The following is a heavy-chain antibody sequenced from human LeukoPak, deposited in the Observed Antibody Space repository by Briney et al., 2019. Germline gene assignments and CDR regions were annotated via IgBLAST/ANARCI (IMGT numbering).Heavy chain of an antibody. CDR3: ARRTGSGYYYGILDY. J-gene: IGHJ4*02. Sequence: GASVKVSCKASGGTFSSYAISWVRQAPGQGLEWMGGIIPIFGTANYAQKFQGRVTITADESTSTAYMELSSLRSEDTAVYYCARRTGSGYYYGILDYWGQGTLVTVSS. D-gene: IGHD3-22*01. V-gene: IGHV1-69*13. CDR1: GGTFSSYA. CDR2: IIPIFGTA.